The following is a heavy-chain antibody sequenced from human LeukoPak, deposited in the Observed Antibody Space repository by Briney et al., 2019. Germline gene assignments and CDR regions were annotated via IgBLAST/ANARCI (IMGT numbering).Heavy chain of an antibody. V-gene: IGHV1-46*01. CDR1: GYTFTNYD. Sequence: GTSVKVSCKASGYTFTNYDIDWVRQAPGQGLEWMGIINPSGGSTSYAQKFQGRVTMTRDTSTSTVYMELSSLRSEDTAVYYCARAGGEMPFDYWGQGTLVTVSS. CDR2: INPSGGST. CDR3: ARAGGEMPFDY. J-gene: IGHJ4*02. D-gene: IGHD5-24*01.